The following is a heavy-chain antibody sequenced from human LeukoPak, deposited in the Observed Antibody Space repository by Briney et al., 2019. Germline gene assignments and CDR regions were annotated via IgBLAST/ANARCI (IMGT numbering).Heavy chain of an antibody. CDR1: GFTFNTYS. D-gene: IGHD2-21*01. CDR2: ISTSGSTI. CDR3: AKAPVTSCRGAYCYPFDS. Sequence: GGSLRLSCAASGFTFNTYSMNWVRQAPGKGLEWVSYISTSGSTIYYVDSVKGRFTISRDNAKNSLYLQMNSLRAEDAAVYFCAKAPVTSCRGAYCYPFDSWGQGTLVTVSS. J-gene: IGHJ4*02. V-gene: IGHV3-48*04.